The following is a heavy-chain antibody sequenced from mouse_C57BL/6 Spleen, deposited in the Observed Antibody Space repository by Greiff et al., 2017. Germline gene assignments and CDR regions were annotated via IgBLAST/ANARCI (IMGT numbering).Heavy chain of an antibody. V-gene: IGHV1-55*01. Sequence: VKLQQPGAELVKPGASVKMSCKASGYTFTSYWITWVKQRPGQGLGWIGDIYPGSGSTNYNEKFKSKATLTVDTSSSTAYLQLSSLTSEDSAVYYCARSLYGYYGYWGQGTTLTVSS. CDR1: GYTFTSYW. CDR3: ARSLYGYYGY. D-gene: IGHD1-1*01. CDR2: IYPGSGST. J-gene: IGHJ2*01.